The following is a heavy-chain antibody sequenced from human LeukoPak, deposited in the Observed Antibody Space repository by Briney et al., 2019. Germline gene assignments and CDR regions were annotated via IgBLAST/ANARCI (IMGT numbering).Heavy chain of an antibody. D-gene: IGHD3-16*02. V-gene: IGHV4-30-4*01. Sequence: PSQTLSLTCIVSGGSISSGDYYWSWIRQSPGKGLEWIGYIYYTGSISYNPSLKSRLTISVDTSKNQFSLKLSSVTAADTAVYYCARGPNYVWGSYRYFDYWGQGTLSPSPQ. J-gene: IGHJ4*02. CDR1: GGSISSGDYY. CDR2: IYYTGSI. CDR3: ARGPNYVWGSYRYFDY.